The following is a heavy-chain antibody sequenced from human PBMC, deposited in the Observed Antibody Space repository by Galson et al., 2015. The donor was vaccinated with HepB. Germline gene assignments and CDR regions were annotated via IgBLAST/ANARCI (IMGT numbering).Heavy chain of an antibody. CDR1: GYTFTGYY. V-gene: IGHV1-2*02. D-gene: IGHD3-22*01. CDR3: ARETYDESGGYYVAEKGAFDY. Sequence: SVKVSCKASGYTFTGYYMHWVRQAPGQGLEWMGWINPSNGGTKSAQKFQGRVTMTRDTSISTAYMELSRLRSDDTAVYYCARETYDESGGYYVAEKGAFDYWGQGTLVTVSS. J-gene: IGHJ4*02. CDR2: INPSNGGT.